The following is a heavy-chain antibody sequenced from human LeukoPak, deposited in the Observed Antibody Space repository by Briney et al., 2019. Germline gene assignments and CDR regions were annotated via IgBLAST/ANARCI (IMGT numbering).Heavy chain of an antibody. D-gene: IGHD3-10*01. CDR1: GFTFDDYA. J-gene: IGHJ4*02. CDR2: IYSGTI. CDR3: ARKIYGSENYIDY. Sequence: PGGSLRLSCAASGFTFDDYAMHWVRQAPGKGLEWVSFIYSGTIHYSDSVKGRFTISRDNSKNTLYLQMNSLRAEDTAVYYCARKIYGSENYIDYWGQGTLVTVSS. V-gene: IGHV3-23*05.